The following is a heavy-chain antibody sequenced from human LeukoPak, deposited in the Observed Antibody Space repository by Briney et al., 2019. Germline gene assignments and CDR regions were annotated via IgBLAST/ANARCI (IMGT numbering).Heavy chain of an antibody. CDR2: INHSGST. J-gene: IGHJ4*02. Sequence: PSETLSLTCAVYGGSFSGYYWSWIRQPPGKGLEWIGEINHSGSTNYNPSLKSRVTISVDTSKNQFSLKLSSVTAADTAVYYCARSPIVRGYGRDDYWGQGTLVTVSS. V-gene: IGHV4-34*01. CDR1: GGSFSGYY. CDR3: ARSPIVRGYGRDDY. D-gene: IGHD5-18*01.